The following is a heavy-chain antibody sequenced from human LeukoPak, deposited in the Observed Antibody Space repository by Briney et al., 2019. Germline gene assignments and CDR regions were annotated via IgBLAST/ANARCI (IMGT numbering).Heavy chain of an antibody. CDR3: ARGSRRGGDY. CDR2: IKPDGSAK. CDR1: GFIFSNHW. D-gene: IGHD1-14*01. V-gene: IGHV3-7*01. Sequence: GGSLRLSCAASGFIFSNHWMSWVRQAPGKGLEWMAYIKPDGSAKEYVDSVKGRFTMSRDNAKNSLYLQMNSLRAEDTAVYYGARGSRRGGDYWGQGTLVTVSS. J-gene: IGHJ4*02.